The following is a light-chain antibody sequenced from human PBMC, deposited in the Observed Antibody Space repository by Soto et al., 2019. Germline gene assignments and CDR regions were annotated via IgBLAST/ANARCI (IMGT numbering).Light chain of an antibody. J-gene: IGLJ1*01. Sequence: QSVLTQPPSVSGSPGQSVTISCTGTSSDVGSYNRVSWYQQPPGTAPKLMIYEVSNRPSGVPDRFSGSKSGNTASLTISGLQAEVDADSYCTSYYSISTYVFVTGSKVTDL. CDR3: TSYYSISTYV. V-gene: IGLV2-18*02. CDR1: SSDVGSYNR. CDR2: EVS.